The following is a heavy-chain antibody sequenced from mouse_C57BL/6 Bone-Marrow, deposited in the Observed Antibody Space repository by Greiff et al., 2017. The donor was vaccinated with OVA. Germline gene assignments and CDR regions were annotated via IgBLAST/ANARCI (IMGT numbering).Heavy chain of an antibody. V-gene: IGHV1-55*01. CDR2: IYPGSGST. D-gene: IGHD2-2*01. CDR1: GYTFTSYW. CDR3: ARLGYRYYYAMDY. Sequence: QVQLKQPGAELVKPGASVKMSCKASGYTFTSYWITWVKQRPGQGLEWIGDIYPGSGSTNYNEKFKSKATLTVDTSSSTAYMQLSSLTSEDSAVYYCARLGYRYYYAMDYWGQGTSVTVSS. J-gene: IGHJ4*01.